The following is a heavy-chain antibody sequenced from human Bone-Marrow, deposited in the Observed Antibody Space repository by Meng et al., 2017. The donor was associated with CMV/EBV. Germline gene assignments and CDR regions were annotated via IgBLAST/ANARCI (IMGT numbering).Heavy chain of an antibody. CDR3: AREGHCNSTSCYSGAFNI. J-gene: IGHJ3*02. V-gene: IGHV3-30-3*01. Sequence: FSSYAIHWVRQALGQGLEWVALMSYDGSIQYYADSVKGRFSISRDNSKNTLYLQMSSLRAEDTAVYYCAREGHCNSTSCYSGAFNIWGQGTVVTVSS. CDR1: FSSYA. D-gene: IGHD2-2*01. CDR2: MSYDGSIQ.